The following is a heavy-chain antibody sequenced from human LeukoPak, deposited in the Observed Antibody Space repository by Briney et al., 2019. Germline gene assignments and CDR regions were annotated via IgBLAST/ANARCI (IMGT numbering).Heavy chain of an antibody. V-gene: IGHV4-34*01. CDR1: GGSISGYY. D-gene: IGHD6-19*01. Sequence: SETLSLTCTVSGGSISGYYWSWIRQPPGKGLEWIGEINHSGSTNYNPSLKSRVTISVDTSKNQFSLKLSSVTAADTAVYYCARDSKQWLVRGYYYGMDVWGQGTTVTVSS. CDR3: ARDSKQWLVRGYYYGMDV. CDR2: INHSGST. J-gene: IGHJ6*02.